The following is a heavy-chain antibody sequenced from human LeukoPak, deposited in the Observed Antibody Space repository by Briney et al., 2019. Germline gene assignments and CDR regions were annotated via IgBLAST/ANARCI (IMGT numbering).Heavy chain of an antibody. CDR2: IYPGDSDT. J-gene: IGHJ4*02. CDR1: GYNFTSYW. V-gene: IGHV5-51*01. Sequence: GESLKISCKGSGYNFTSYWIGWVRQMPGKGLEWMGIIYPGDSDTRYSPSFQGQVTISADKSISTAYPQWSSLKASDTAMYYCARLLRNIAAAVYYFDYWGQGTLVTVSS. D-gene: IGHD6-13*01. CDR3: ARLLRNIAAAVYYFDY.